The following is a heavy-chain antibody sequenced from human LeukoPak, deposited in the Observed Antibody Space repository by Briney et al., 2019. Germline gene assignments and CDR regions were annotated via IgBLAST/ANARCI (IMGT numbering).Heavy chain of an antibody. CDR2: IYTSGST. CDR1: GGSISIYS. J-gene: IGHJ4*02. D-gene: IGHD2-21*02. V-gene: IGHV4-4*09. Sequence: SETLSLTCTVSGGSISIYSWSWIRQPPGKGLEWIGYIYTSGSTNYNPSLQSRVTISVDTSRSQFSLKLTSVTAADTAVYYCARQAYCGADCYSPDFWGQGTLVTVSS. CDR3: ARQAYCGADCYSPDF.